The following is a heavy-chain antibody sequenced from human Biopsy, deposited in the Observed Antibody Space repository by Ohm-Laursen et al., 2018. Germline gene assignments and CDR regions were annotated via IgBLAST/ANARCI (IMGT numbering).Heavy chain of an antibody. J-gene: IGHJ6*02. D-gene: IGHD2/OR15-2a*01. CDR2: IYYSGST. Sequence: SDTLSLTCVVSGGSISSAYWSWIRQTPGKGLEWVGYIYYSGSTNYNPSLKSRVTISVDTSKNQFSLRLNSVTAADTAVYYCARATNSTGWPYYYFYGMDVWGQGTTVTVSS. CDR3: ARATNSTGWPYYYFYGMDV. CDR1: GGSISSAY. V-gene: IGHV4-59*07.